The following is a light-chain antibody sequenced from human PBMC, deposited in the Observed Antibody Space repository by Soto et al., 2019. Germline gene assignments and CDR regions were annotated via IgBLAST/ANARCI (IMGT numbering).Light chain of an antibody. J-gene: IGKJ4*01. V-gene: IGKV3-11*01. CDR3: QQRSNWPPLT. Sequence: EIVLTQSPATLSLSPGERATLSCRASQSVSNSLAWYQQKPGQTPRLLIYDASNRATGIPARFSGSGSGTDFTLTISSLEPGDFAVYYCQQRSNWPPLTFGGGTKVDIK. CDR1: QSVSNS. CDR2: DAS.